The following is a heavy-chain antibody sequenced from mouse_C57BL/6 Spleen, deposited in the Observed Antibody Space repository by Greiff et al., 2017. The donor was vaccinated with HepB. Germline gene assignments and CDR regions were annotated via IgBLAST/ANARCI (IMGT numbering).Heavy chain of an antibody. D-gene: IGHD1-1*01. V-gene: IGHV1-18*01. Sequence: EVQLVESGPELVKPGASVKIPCKASGYTLTDYNMDWVKQSHGKSLEWIGDINPNNGGTIYNQKFKGKATLTVDKSSSTAYMELRSLTSEDTAVYYCARTTVASYWYFDVWGTGTTVTVSS. CDR3: ARTTVASYWYFDV. CDR2: INPNNGGT. CDR1: GYTLTDYN. J-gene: IGHJ1*03.